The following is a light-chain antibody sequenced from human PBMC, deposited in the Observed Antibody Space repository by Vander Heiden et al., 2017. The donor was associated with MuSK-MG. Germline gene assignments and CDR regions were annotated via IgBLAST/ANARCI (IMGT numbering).Light chain of an antibody. J-gene: IGKJ2*01. CDR3: QQYGTSPT. Sequence: EIVLTQSPGTLSLSPGERATLSCRASQSITSTYLAWYQPKTGQAPRLLIYGASSRATGIPDRFSGSGSGTDFTLTISSLETGEFAVDYCQQYGTSPTCGQGTKLEIE. V-gene: IGKV3-20*01. CDR2: GAS. CDR1: QSITSTY.